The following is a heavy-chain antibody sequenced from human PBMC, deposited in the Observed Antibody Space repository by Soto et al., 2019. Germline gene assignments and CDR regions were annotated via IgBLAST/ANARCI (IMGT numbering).Heavy chain of an antibody. D-gene: IGHD2-15*01. Sequence: EVQLVESGGGLIQPGGSLRLSCAASGFTVSSHYMSWVRQAPGKGLEWVSVIYSGGSTYYADSVKGRFTISRDNSKNTRYLQMNSLRAEDKTVYYCAREGVYCSGGSCYSVVDYWGQGTLVNGSS. CDR1: GFTVSSHY. CDR2: IYSGGST. CDR3: AREGVYCSGGSCYSVVDY. J-gene: IGHJ4*02. V-gene: IGHV3-53*01.